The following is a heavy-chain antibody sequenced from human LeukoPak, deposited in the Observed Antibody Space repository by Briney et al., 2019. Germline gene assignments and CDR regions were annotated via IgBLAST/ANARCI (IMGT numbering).Heavy chain of an antibody. CDR2: TYYKSKWYN. D-gene: IGHD6-19*01. Sequence: SQTLSLTCAISGDSVSSNIAAWHWIRQSPSRGLEWLGRTYYKSKWYNDYAVSVKSRITFNPDTSENQFSLHLNSVTPEDTAVYYCAKDQVAVAAEYFQHWGQGTLVTVSS. CDR3: AKDQVAVAAEYFQH. CDR1: GDSVSSNIAA. V-gene: IGHV6-1*01. J-gene: IGHJ1*01.